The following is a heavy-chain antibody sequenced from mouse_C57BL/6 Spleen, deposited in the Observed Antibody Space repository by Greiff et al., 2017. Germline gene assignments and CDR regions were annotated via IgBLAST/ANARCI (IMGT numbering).Heavy chain of an antibody. CDR1: GYTFTSYW. V-gene: IGHV1-50*01. CDR2: IDPSDSYT. CDR3: ARRIYYYGSSCFDY. D-gene: IGHD1-1*01. J-gene: IGHJ2*01. Sequence: QVQLQQPGAELVKPGASVKLSCKASGYTFTSYWMQWVKQRPGQGLEWIGEIDPSDSYTNYNQKFKGKATLTVDTSSSTAYMQLSILTSEDSAVYYCARRIYYYGSSCFDYWGQGTTLTVSS.